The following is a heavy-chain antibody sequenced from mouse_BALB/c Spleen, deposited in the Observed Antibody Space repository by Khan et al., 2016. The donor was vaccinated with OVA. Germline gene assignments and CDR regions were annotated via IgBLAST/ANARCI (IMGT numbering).Heavy chain of an antibody. CDR2: IIPSSGYI. Sequence: VQLQVSGAELARPGASVMMSCKASGYTFTSYTMHWVKQRPGPGLEWLGYIIPSSGYINHNQKFNDKATLTADNSSITAYMQLSSLTSEDAAVYYCAREGAYYRNDGWCANWGQGTLVTVSA. J-gene: IGHJ3*01. CDR3: AREGAYYRNDGWCAN. D-gene: IGHD2-14*01. CDR1: GYTFTSYT. V-gene: IGHV1-4*01.